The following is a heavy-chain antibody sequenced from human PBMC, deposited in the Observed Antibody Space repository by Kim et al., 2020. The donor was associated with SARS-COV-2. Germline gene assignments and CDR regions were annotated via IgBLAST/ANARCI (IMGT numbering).Heavy chain of an antibody. CDR1: GYTFTGYY. Sequence: ASVKVSCKASGYTFTGYYIHWVRQAPGQGLEWMGRINPNSGGTDYAQKFQGRVTMTRDTSISTAYMDLSSLRSDDTAVYYCARGYYGSGSFYYFDYWGQGTLVHRLL. D-gene: IGHD3-10*01. CDR3: ARGYYGSGSFYYFDY. V-gene: IGHV1-2*06. CDR2: INPNSGGT. J-gene: IGHJ4*02.